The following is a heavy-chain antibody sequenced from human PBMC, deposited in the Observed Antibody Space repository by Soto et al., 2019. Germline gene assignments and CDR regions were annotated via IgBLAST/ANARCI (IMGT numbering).Heavy chain of an antibody. CDR2: INPSGGST. D-gene: IGHD6-19*01. Sequence: ASVKVSCKASGYTFTSYYMHWVRQAPGQGLEWMGIINPSGGSTSYAQKFQGRVTMTRDTSMSTVYMELSSLRSEDTAVYYCARGGGYSSGWSGAFDIWGQGTMVTVSS. CDR1: GYTFTSYY. CDR3: ARGGGYSSGWSGAFDI. V-gene: IGHV1-46*01. J-gene: IGHJ3*02.